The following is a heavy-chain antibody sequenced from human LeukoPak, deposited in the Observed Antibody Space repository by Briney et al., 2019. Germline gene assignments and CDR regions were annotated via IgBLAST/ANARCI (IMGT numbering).Heavy chain of an antibody. D-gene: IGHD2-15*01. CDR3: ARDETISVRGMIDY. CDR1: GYTFTGYY. Sequence: GASVKVSCKASGYTFTGYYIHWVRQAPGQGLEWMGRINPGSGGTNYAQKFQGRVTMTRDTSISTAYMELNRLRSDDTAVYYCARDETISVRGMIDYWGQGTLVTVSS. V-gene: IGHV1-2*06. CDR2: INPGSGGT. J-gene: IGHJ4*02.